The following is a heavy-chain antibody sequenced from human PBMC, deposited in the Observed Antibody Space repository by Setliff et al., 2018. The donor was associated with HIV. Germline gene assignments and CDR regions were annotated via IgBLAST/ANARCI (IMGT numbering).Heavy chain of an antibody. V-gene: IGHV4-39*07. CDR1: GGSISSGGYY. D-gene: IGHD4-4*01. J-gene: IGHJ6*03. CDR3: ARGKHDFSNYGSSDYFYYMDV. CDR2: ISDSATT. Sequence: PSETLSLTCTVSGGSISSGGYYWSWIRQHPGKGLEWIGTRISDSATTSVNPSLKSRVTISLDTSKKQFSLKVISVTAADTAIYYCARGKHDFSNYGSSDYFYYMDVWGKGTTVTVSS.